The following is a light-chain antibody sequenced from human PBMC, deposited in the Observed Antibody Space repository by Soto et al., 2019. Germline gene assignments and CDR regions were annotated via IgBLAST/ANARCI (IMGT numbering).Light chain of an antibody. CDR2: GAS. J-gene: IGKJ1*01. CDR3: QQHGSSPRT. CDR1: QSVSSRS. Sequence: EIVLTQSPGTLSLSPGERVALSCRASQSVSSRSLAWYQQRPGQAARLLLYGASSRATGIPDRFSGSGSGTDFTLTISRLEPDDFAVDYCQQHGSSPRTFGQGTKVEIK. V-gene: IGKV3-20*01.